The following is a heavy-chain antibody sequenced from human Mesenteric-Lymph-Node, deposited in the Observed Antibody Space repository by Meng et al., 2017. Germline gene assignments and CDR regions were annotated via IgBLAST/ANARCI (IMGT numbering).Heavy chain of an antibody. Sequence: GESLKISCAASGFTFSSYSMNWVRQAPGKGLEWVSSISSSGSTIYYADSVKGRFTISRDNAKNSLYLQMNSLRAEDTAVYYCARAMAVAGTPGDFDYWGHG. CDR2: ISSSGSTI. V-gene: IGHV3-48*04. D-gene: IGHD6-19*01. CDR3: ARAMAVAGTPGDFDY. J-gene: IGHJ4*01. CDR1: GFTFSSYS.